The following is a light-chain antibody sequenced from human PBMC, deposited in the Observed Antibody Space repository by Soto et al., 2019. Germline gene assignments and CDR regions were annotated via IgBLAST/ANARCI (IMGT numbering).Light chain of an antibody. V-gene: IGKV3-11*01. CDR2: DAS. CDR3: QQLSNWPPYT. Sequence: EIVLTQSPATLSLSPGERATLSCRASQSVSSYLAWYQQKPGQAPRLLIYDASNRATGIPARFSGSGSGTDFTFTISSLEPEDFAVYYCQQLSNWPPYTFGQGTNLEIK. CDR1: QSVSSY. J-gene: IGKJ2*01.